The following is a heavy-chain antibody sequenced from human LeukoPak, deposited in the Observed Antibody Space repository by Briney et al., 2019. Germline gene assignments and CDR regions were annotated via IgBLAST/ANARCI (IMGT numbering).Heavy chain of an antibody. CDR1: GGSISSYY. J-gene: IGHJ2*01. V-gene: IGHV4-59*08. CDR3: ARRTNWGSGLPSYWYFDL. Sequence: SETLSLTCTVSGGSISSYYWSWLRQPPGKGLEWRGYIYYSGSTNYNPSLKSRVTISVDTSKNQFSLKLGSVTAAHTAVYYCARRTNWGSGLPSYWYFDLWGRGTRVTVSS. CDR2: IYYSGST. D-gene: IGHD7-27*01.